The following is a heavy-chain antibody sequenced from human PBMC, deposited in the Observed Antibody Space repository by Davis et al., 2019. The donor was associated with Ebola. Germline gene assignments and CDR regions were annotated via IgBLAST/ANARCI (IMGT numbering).Heavy chain of an antibody. V-gene: IGHV3-7*01. CDR1: GFTFSNYW. CDR3: ARGNYYSFDY. CDR2: IKGDESEE. D-gene: IGHD3-10*01. Sequence: GESLKISCAASGFTFSNYWMSWVRQAPGKGLEWVANIKGDESEEYYVDSVKGRFTISRDTAKNSLYLQVNSLTVEDTAVYYCARGNYYSFDYWGQGTLVTVSS. J-gene: IGHJ4*02.